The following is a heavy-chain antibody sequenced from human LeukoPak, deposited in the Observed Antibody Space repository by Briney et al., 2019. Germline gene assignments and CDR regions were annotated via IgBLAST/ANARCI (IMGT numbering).Heavy chain of an antibody. V-gene: IGHV3-23*01. D-gene: IGHD5-12*01. CDR2: ISGSGGST. CDR3: AKAHGGYSWDY. Sequence: QPGGSLRLSCAASGFTFSSYGMSWVRQAPGKGLEGVSGISGSGGSTYYADSVKGRFTISRDNSKNTLYLQMNSHRAEDTAVYYCAKAHGGYSWDYWGEGTLVTVSS. J-gene: IGHJ4*02. CDR1: GFTFSSYG.